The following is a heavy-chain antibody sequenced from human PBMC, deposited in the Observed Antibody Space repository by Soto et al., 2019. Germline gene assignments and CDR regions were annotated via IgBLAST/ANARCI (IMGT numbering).Heavy chain of an antibody. Sequence: SGTLSLTCTVSGGSISSYYWSWIRQPPGKGLEWIGYIYYSGSTNYNPSLKSRVTISVDTSKNQFSLKLSSVTAADTAVYYCARDEGWNVPYDYWGQGTLVTVSS. V-gene: IGHV4-59*01. CDR2: IYYSGST. J-gene: IGHJ4*02. CDR1: GGSISSYY. D-gene: IGHD1-1*01. CDR3: ARDEGWNVPYDY.